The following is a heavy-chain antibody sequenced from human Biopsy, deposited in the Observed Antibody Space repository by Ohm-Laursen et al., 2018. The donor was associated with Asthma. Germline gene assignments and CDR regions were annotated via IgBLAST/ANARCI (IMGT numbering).Heavy chain of an antibody. V-gene: IGHV1-69*13. J-gene: IGHJ6*02. CDR2: RIPVLGTP. D-gene: IGHD5-12*01. CDR1: GDSFSNCA. Sequence: SVKASCKASGDSFSNCAISWVRQAPGQGLEWMGGRIPVLGTPDHAQMFEGRVTITADESTSTAYMELSSLSSEDTAVYYCARGYSGSDRIVYYYSGLEVWGQGTTVTVSS. CDR3: ARGYSGSDRIVYYYSGLEV.